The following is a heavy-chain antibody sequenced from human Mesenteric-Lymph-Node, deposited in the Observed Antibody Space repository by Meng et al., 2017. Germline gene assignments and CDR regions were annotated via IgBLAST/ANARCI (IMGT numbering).Heavy chain of an antibody. J-gene: IGHJ2*01. CDR2: NHHSGST. V-gene: IGHV4-34*01. D-gene: IGHD3-3*01. CDR1: GWLFSEYV. CDR3: ARGFGRSWRRYWYFDL. Sequence: AEGLEKPWGTLSITFAGYGWLFSEYVWSWRRAAPGKGLGRIGQNHHSGSTNTKPSLKSRVTISVDTSKTPFSLTLRSVTAADSATYYCARGFGRSWRRYWYFDLWGRGTLVTVSS.